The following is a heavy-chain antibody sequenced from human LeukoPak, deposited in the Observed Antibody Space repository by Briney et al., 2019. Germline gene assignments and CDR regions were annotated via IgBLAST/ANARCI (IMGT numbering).Heavy chain of an antibody. D-gene: IGHD4-17*01. CDR3: AGGMVVWSVYGDSPYYFDY. Sequence: ASVEVSCKASGYTFTSYGNSWVRQAPGQGLEWMGWISAYNGNTNYAQKLQGRVAMTTDTSTSTAYMELRSLRSDDTAVYYCAGGMVVWSVYGDSPYYFDYWGQGTLVTVSS. V-gene: IGHV1-18*04. CDR1: GYTFTSYG. J-gene: IGHJ4*02. CDR2: ISAYNGNT.